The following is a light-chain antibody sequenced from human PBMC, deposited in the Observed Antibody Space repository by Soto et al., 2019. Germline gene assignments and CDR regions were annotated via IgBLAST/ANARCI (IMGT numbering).Light chain of an antibody. CDR3: VTWDNSVRADVV. CDR1: SSNIAQSH. CDR2: DND. Sequence: QSVLTQPPSVSAAPGQTVTISCSGSSSNIAQSHVSWFQHLPRTAPKLLIYDNDKRPSGIPERFSGSKSGTSATLAIAGLQTGDEADYYCVTWDNSVRADVVIGGGTKVTVL. V-gene: IGLV1-51*01. J-gene: IGLJ2*01.